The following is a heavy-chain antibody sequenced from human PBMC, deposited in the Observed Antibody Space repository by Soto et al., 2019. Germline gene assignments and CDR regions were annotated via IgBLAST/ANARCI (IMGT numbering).Heavy chain of an antibody. D-gene: IGHD5-18*01. CDR2: TYYRSKWYN. CDR1: GDSVSSNGAA. Sequence: PSQTLSLTCAISGDSVSSNGAAWNWIRQSPSRGLEWLGRTYYRSKWYNDYAVSVKSRITINPDTSKNQFSLQLNSVTPEDTAMYYCARAERYSYGYSFDYWGQGALVTVSS. J-gene: IGHJ4*02. V-gene: IGHV6-1*01. CDR3: ARAERYSYGYSFDY.